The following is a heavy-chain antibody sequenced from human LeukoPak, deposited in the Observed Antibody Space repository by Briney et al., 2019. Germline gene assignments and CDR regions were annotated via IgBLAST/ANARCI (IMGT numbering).Heavy chain of an antibody. CDR3: ARANYYDNTGFYYGRPIDAFDI. D-gene: IGHD3-22*01. V-gene: IGHV3-13*01. Sequence: GGSLRLSCAASGFTFSSYDMHWVRQATGKGLEWVSAIGTAGDTYYPGSVKGRFTISRENAKSSLYLQINSLRAGDTAVYYCARANYYDNTGFYYGRPIDAFDIWGQGTLVTVSS. CDR1: GFTFSSYD. J-gene: IGHJ3*02. CDR2: IGTAGDT.